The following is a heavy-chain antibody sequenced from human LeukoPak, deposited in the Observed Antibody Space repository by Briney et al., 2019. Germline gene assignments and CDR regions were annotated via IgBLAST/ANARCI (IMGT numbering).Heavy chain of an antibody. CDR1: GLTFSSHW. CDR2: ITNDGSST. CDR3: VTQQGGNPAY. Sequence: GGSLRLSCAASGLTFSSHWMHWVRQAAVKGLVWVSRITNDGSSTTYADSVKGRFTISRDNAKNMLYLQVNSLRAEDTAVYYCVTQQGGNPAYWGQGTLVTVSS. D-gene: IGHD1-14*01. V-gene: IGHV3-74*01. J-gene: IGHJ4*02.